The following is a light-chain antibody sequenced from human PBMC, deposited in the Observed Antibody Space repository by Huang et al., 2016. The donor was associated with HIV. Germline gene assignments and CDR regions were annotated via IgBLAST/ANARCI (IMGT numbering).Light chain of an antibody. CDR3: QQYNNWPWT. Sequence: EKVMTQSPATLSVSPGERATLSCRASQSVSSNLAWYQQKPGQAPRLLMYCVSTRATGVPARFSGSVSGTEFTLTISSLQSEEFAVYYCQQYNNWPWTFGQGTKVEIK. CDR2: CVS. V-gene: IGKV3-15*01. CDR1: QSVSSN. J-gene: IGKJ1*01.